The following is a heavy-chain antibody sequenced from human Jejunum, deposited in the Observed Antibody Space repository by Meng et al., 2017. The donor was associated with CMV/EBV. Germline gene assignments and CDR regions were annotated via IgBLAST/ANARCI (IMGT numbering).Heavy chain of an antibody. CDR3: ARGPLYCSTTSCYSNWFAP. D-gene: IGHD2-2*01. CDR1: YY. V-gene: IGHV1-2*02. CDR2: IHPNSGTT. J-gene: IGHJ5*02. Sequence: YYIHWVRQAPGQGLEWIGWIHPNSGTTEYSQKFQGRVTLTLDTSINTAYIELSSLRSDDTAVYYCARGPLYCSTTSCYSNWFAPWGQGTLVTVSS.